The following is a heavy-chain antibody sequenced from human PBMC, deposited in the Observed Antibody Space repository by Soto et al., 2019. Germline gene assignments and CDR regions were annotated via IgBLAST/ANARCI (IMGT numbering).Heavy chain of an antibody. CDR3: AKAPENMVFGVLNWFDP. J-gene: IGHJ5*02. CDR1: GFTFSSYA. CDR2: ISGSGGST. Sequence: GGSLRLSCAASGFTFSSYAMSWVRQAPGKGLEWVSAISGSGGSTYYADSVKGRFTISRDNSKNTLYLQMNSLRAEDTAVYYCAKAPENMVFGVLNWFDPWGQGTLATVSS. D-gene: IGHD3-3*01. V-gene: IGHV3-23*01.